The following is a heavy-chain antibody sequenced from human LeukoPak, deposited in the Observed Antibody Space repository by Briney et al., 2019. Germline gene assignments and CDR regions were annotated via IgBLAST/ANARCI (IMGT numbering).Heavy chain of an antibody. CDR1: GFTYSSYA. Sequence: GRSLRLSCAASGFTYSSYAMHWVRQAPGKGLDWVAVISYDGSNKYYADSVKGRFTISRDNSKNTLYLQMNSLRAEDTAVYYCARAATDSGYVNDAFDIWGQGTMVTVSS. CDR3: ARAATDSGYVNDAFDI. V-gene: IGHV3-30-3*01. D-gene: IGHD5-12*01. J-gene: IGHJ3*02. CDR2: ISYDGSNK.